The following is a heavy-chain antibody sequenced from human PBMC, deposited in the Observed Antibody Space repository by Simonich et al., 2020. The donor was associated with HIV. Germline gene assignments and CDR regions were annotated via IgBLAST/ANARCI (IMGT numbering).Heavy chain of an antibody. CDR3: AKDQLGTDGFDI. D-gene: IGHD7-27*01. V-gene: IGHV3-23*01. J-gene: IGHJ3*02. CDR1: GFTFSNYA. Sequence: EVQLLESGGGLVQPGGSLRLSCAGSGFTFSNYAMTWVRQAPGKGLEWVSGIGIRDTTYYADSVMGRFIISRDKSKNTLYLQMDSLRAGDTALYYCAKDQLGTDGFDIWGQGTMVTVSS. CDR2: IGIRDTT.